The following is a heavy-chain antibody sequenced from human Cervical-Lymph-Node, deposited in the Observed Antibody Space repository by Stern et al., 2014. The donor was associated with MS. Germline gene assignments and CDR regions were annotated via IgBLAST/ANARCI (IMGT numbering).Heavy chain of an antibody. D-gene: IGHD3-3*01. CDR3: VQSTIFGLPYNPIFDY. J-gene: IGHJ4*02. Sequence: VQLVESGAEVKKPGSSVKVSCKASGGNFRHYAFRWVRQAPGQGLEWMGGIIPLFGTPNYAQRFQGRVTVAADESTSAAYMEMNSLTSEDTAIYYCVQSTIFGLPYNPIFDYWGQGTLVTVSS. CDR2: IIPLFGTP. V-gene: IGHV1-69*01. CDR1: GGNFRHYA.